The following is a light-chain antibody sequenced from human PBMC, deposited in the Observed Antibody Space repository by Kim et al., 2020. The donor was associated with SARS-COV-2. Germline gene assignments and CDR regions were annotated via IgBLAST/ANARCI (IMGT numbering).Light chain of an antibody. V-gene: IGKV1-33*01. CDR2: DAS. J-gene: IGKJ3*01. CDR3: QQYGNFPST. CDR1: QDIRNY. Sequence: DIQMTQSPFSLSASIGDRVTIPCQASQDIRNYLDWYQQRPGKAPKPLIYDASILKTGVSSRFSGSASGTHFTFTISGLQPEDFGSYYSQQYGNFPSTFGPGTRVDIK.